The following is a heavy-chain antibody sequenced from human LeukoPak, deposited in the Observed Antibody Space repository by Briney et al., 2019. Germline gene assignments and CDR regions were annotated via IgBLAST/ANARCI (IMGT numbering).Heavy chain of an antibody. CDR2: ISDRDGST. J-gene: IGHJ6*02. D-gene: IGHD2-15*01. CDR3: AKAVGVAATSPTSYFYYGMDV. CDR1: GFTFSSYA. V-gene: IGHV3-23*01. Sequence: PGGSLRLSCAASGFTFSSYAMSWVRQAPGKGLEWVSTISDRDGSTYYVGAVEGLFTISRDNSKNTLYLQMNSLRGEDTAVYVCAKAVGVAATSPTSYFYYGMDVWGQGTTVTVSS.